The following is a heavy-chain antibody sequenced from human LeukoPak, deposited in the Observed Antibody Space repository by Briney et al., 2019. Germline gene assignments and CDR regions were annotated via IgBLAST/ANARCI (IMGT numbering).Heavy chain of an antibody. CDR2: ISGSGGST. Sequence: PGGSLRLSCAASGFTFSSYAMSWVRQAPGKGLEWVSAISGSGGSTYYADSVKGRFTISRDNSKNTLYLQMNSLRAEDTAVYYCARARKSGGITMIRGVKDRRWFDPWGQGTLVTVSS. J-gene: IGHJ5*02. V-gene: IGHV3-23*01. D-gene: IGHD3-10*01. CDR1: GFTFSSYA. CDR3: ARARKSGGITMIRGVKDRRWFDP.